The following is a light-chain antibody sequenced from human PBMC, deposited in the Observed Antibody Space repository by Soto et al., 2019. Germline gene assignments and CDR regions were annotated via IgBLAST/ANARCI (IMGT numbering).Light chain of an antibody. CDR2: DVS. CDR1: SSDVGVYNY. CDR3: CSSAGSYTFV. V-gene: IGLV2-11*01. Sequence: QAVLTQPRGVSGSPGQSVTISCTGTSSDVGVYNYVSWYQQYPGKAPKIMIYDVSKRPSGVPDRFSGSKSDNTASLTISGLQAEDEADYYCCSSAGSYTFVFGTGTKVTAL. J-gene: IGLJ1*01.